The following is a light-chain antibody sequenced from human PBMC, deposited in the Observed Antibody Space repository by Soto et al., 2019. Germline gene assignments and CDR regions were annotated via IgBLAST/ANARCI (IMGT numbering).Light chain of an antibody. CDR2: GNS. J-gene: IGLJ1*01. CDR3: QSYDSSLSGYV. Sequence: QSVLTQPPSVSGAPGQRVTISCTGSSSNIGAGYDVHWYPQLPGTAPKLLIYGNSNRPSGVPDRFSGSKSGTSASLAITGLQAEDEADYYCQSYDSSLSGYVFGTGTKLTVL. V-gene: IGLV1-40*01. CDR1: SSNIGAGYD.